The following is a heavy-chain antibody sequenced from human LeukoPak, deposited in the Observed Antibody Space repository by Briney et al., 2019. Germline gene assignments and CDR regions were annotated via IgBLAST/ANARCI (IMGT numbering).Heavy chain of an antibody. V-gene: IGHV3-21*04. CDR1: GFTFSSYS. Sequence: GGSLRLSCAASGFTFSSYSMNWVRQAPGKGLEWVSSISSSSSYIYYADSVKGRFTISRDNAKNSLYLQMNSLRAEDTAVYYCAKDRYSSGWYSYWGQGTLVTVSS. CDR3: AKDRYSSGWYSY. CDR2: ISSSSSYI. J-gene: IGHJ4*02. D-gene: IGHD6-19*01.